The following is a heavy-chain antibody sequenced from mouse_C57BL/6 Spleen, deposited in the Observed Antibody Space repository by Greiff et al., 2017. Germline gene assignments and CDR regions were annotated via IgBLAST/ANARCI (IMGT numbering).Heavy chain of an antibody. D-gene: IGHD1-1*01. J-gene: IGHJ4*01. CDR2: IDPNSGGT. CDR3: ARPHYGSPYYAMDY. V-gene: IGHV1-72*01. CDR1: GYTFTSYW. Sequence: QVQLKQPGAELVKPGASVKLSCKASGYTFTSYWMHWVKQRPGRGLGWIGRIDPNSGGTKYNEKFKSKATLTVDKPSSTAYMQLSSLTSEDSAVYYCARPHYGSPYYAMDYWGQGTSVTVSS.